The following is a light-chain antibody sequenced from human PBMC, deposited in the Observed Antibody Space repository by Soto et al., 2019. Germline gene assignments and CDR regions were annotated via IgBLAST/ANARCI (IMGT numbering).Light chain of an antibody. Sequence: QSALTQPPSASGSPGQSVTISCTGTSSDLGGYNYVSWYQQHPGKAPKLIIYEVSKRPSGVPDRFSGSKSGNTASLTVSGLQAEDEADYYCSSYVGSNNLYVFGTGTKLTVL. CDR3: SSYVGSNNLYV. CDR2: EVS. J-gene: IGLJ1*01. V-gene: IGLV2-8*01. CDR1: SSDLGGYNY.